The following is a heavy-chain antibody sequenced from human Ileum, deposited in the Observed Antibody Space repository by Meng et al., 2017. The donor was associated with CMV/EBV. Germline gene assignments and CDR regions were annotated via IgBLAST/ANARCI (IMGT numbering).Heavy chain of an antibody. CDR2: IYSASPM. D-gene: IGHD3-10*02. V-gene: IGHV3-53*01. Sequence: GGSLRLSCAGSPFNVVNTYMSWVRQAPGKGLEWVALIYSASPMHYADSVKRRFTISRHHSNNILYLQMNSLRIDDTAVYYCARGSGPLFPGAFDIWGQGTMVTVSS. CDR3: ARGSGPLFPGAFDI. CDR1: PFNVVNTY. J-gene: IGHJ3*02.